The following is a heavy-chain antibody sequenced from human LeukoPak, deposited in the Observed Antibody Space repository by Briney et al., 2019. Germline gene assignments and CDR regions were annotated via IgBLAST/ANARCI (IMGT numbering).Heavy chain of an antibody. J-gene: IGHJ4*02. CDR1: GFTFSSYS. D-gene: IGHD3-16*01. CDR3: ARDLDGALGAFDY. CDR2: IYSGGST. Sequence: PGGSLRLSCAASGFTFSSYSMNWVRQAPGKGLEWVSVIYSGGSTYYADSVKGRFTISRDNSKNTLYLQMNSLRAEDTAVYYCARDLDGALGAFDYWGQGTLVTVSS. V-gene: IGHV3-66*01.